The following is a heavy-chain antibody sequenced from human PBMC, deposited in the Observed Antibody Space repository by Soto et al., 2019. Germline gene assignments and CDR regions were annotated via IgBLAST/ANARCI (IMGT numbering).Heavy chain of an antibody. Sequence: GGSLRLSCAASGFTFSSYAMSWVRQAPGKGLEWVSIISDSGDNIYYADSVKGRFTISRDNSKNTLYLQMNSLRAEDTAVYYCVKDEILVAGIVYYYGMDVWGQGTTVTVS. D-gene: IGHD6-19*01. CDR1: GFTFSSYA. CDR3: VKDEILVAGIVYYYGMDV. V-gene: IGHV3-23*01. J-gene: IGHJ6*02. CDR2: ISDSGDNI.